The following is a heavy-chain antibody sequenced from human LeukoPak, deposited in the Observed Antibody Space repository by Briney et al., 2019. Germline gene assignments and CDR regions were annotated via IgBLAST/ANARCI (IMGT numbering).Heavy chain of an antibody. Sequence: GGSLRLSCAASGFTFSSYAMHWVRQAPGKGLEWVAVISYDGSNKYYADSVKGRFTISRDNSKNTLYLQMNSLRAGDTAVYYCARDNKRFYYYGMDVWGQGTTVTVSS. CDR1: GFTFSSYA. CDR2: ISYDGSNK. D-gene: IGHD3-16*01. CDR3: ARDNKRFYYYGMDV. V-gene: IGHV3-30-3*01. J-gene: IGHJ6*02.